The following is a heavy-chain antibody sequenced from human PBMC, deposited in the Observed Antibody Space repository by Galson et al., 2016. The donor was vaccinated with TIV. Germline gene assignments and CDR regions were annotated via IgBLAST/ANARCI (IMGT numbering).Heavy chain of an antibody. J-gene: IGHJ3*02. D-gene: IGHD4-17*01. CDR1: GYRFTSYW. Sequence: QSGAEVKKPGESLKISCKASGYRFTSYWIARVRQVPGTGLEWVGVVNPGGSTIRYSPPFQGQVTISSDKSINTAYLQWNRLEASATATYYCARQDDFGDYRGDALDIWGQGTMVIVSS. CDR2: VNPGGSTI. V-gene: IGHV5-51*01. CDR3: ARQDDFGDYRGDALDI.